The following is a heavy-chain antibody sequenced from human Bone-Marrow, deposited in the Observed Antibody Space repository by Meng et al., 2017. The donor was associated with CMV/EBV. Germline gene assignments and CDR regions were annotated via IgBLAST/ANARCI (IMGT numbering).Heavy chain of an antibody. CDR3: ARDRSYYDILTGSMQYYGMDV. Sequence: GESLKISCEASGFTFSSYSMNWVRQAPGKGLEWVSSISSSSSYIYYADSVKGRLTISRDNAKNSLYLQLNSLRAEDTAVYYCARDRSYYDILTGSMQYYGMDVWGQGTTVTVSS. V-gene: IGHV3-21*01. CDR1: GFTFSSYS. CDR2: ISSSSSYI. J-gene: IGHJ6*02. D-gene: IGHD3-9*01.